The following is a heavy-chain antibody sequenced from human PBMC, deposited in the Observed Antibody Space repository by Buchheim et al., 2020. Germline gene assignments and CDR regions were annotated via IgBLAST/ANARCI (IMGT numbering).Heavy chain of an antibody. CDR1: GFTFSSYG. D-gene: IGHD2-15*01. CDR3: ARDRGDKWKLPTGGFDY. J-gene: IGHJ4*02. Sequence: QVQLVESGGGVVQPGRSLRLSCAASGFTFSSYGMHWVRQAPGKGLEWVAVIWYDGSNKYYADSVKGRFTISRANSKNTLYLQMNSLRAEDTAVYYCARDRGDKWKLPTGGFDYWGQGTL. CDR2: IWYDGSNK. V-gene: IGHV3-33*01.